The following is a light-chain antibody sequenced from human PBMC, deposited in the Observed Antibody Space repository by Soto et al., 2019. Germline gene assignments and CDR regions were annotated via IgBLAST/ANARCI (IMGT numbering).Light chain of an antibody. V-gene: IGKV1-27*01. CDR1: QGVDNY. Sequence: QMTQSPSSLSASIGDRVTITCRASQGVDNYLALYQQRPGKVPRRLIYAASTWQSGVPSPFSGSRSGADFTLTISRLQHEDVATYYCQPYGTALETFGQGTRVEIK. CDR3: QPYGTALET. CDR2: AAS. J-gene: IGKJ1*01.